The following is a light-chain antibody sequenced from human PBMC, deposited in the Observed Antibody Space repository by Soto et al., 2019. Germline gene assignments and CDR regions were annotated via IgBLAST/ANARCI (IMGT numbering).Light chain of an antibody. Sequence: EIVLTQSPGTLSLSPGERATLSCRADRSVSDTLLTWFQQKPDQAPRLLIFGTSIRAPGIPDRFSGSGSGTDFSLTISRLETDDFAVYYCQHYCDSSWTFGLGTKVESK. CDR3: QHYCDSSWT. J-gene: IGKJ1*01. CDR1: RSVSDTL. CDR2: GTS. V-gene: IGKV3-20*01.